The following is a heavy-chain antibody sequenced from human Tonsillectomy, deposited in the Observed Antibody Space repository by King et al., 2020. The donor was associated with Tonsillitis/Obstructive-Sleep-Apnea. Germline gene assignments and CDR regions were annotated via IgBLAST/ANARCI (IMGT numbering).Heavy chain of an antibody. CDR3: AGVPSTTGTTGVWTWFDP. D-gene: IGHD1-1*01. Sequence: VQLVESGGGVVQPGRSLRLSCAASGFTFSTYAMHWVRQAPGKGLEWVALISYDGSSKYYADSVKGRFTISRDNSKNTLYLQMNSLRAEDTAIYYCAGVPSTTGTTGVWTWFDPWGQGTLVTVSS. CDR2: ISYDGSSK. J-gene: IGHJ5*02. V-gene: IGHV3-30*04. CDR1: GFTFSTYA.